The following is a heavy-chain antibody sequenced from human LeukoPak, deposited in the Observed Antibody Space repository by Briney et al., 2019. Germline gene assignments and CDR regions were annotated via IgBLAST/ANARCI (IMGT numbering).Heavy chain of an antibody. CDR3: ARDRGVRGVTNGFDP. CDR2: INHSGGGT. Sequence: ASVKVSCKASGYTFTSYYMHWVRQAPGQGLEGMGIINHSGGGTSYAQKFQGRVTMTRDTSTSTVYMELSSLRSEDAAVYYCARDRGVRGVTNGFDPWGQGTLVTVSS. J-gene: IGHJ5*02. CDR1: GYTFTSYY. D-gene: IGHD3-10*01. V-gene: IGHV1-46*03.